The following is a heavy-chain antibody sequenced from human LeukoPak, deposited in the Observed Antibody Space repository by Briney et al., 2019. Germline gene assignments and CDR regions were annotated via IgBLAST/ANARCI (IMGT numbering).Heavy chain of an antibody. D-gene: IGHD5-12*01. Sequence: GGSLRLSCAASGFTVSSNYMSWVRQAPGKGLEWLSVIYSGGSTYYADSVKGRFTISRDNAKNSLYLQMNSLRAEDTAVYYCARDRSSGYDSPFDYWGQGTLVTVSS. V-gene: IGHV3-66*01. CDR1: GFTVSSNY. CDR3: ARDRSSGYDSPFDY. CDR2: IYSGGST. J-gene: IGHJ4*02.